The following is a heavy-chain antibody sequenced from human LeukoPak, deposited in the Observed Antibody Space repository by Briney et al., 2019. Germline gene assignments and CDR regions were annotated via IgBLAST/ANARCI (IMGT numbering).Heavy chain of an antibody. CDR2: ISAYNGNT. CDR1: GYTFTSYG. J-gene: IGHJ4*02. Sequence: ASVKVSCKASGYTFTSYGISWVRQAPGQGLEWMGWISAYNGNTNYAQKLQGRVTMTTDASTSTAYMELRSLRSDDTAVYYCARVWIVGATQAFDYWGQGTLVTVSS. CDR3: ARVWIVGATQAFDY. V-gene: IGHV1-18*01. D-gene: IGHD1-26*01.